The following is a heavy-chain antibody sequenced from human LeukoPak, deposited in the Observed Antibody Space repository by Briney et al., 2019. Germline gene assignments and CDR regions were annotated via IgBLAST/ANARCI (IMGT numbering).Heavy chain of an antibody. J-gene: IGHJ4*02. D-gene: IGHD1-1*01. CDR3: AKDTPLERRVYYYDY. V-gene: IGHV3-23*01. CDR1: GFTFSSYS. Sequence: PGGSLRLSCAASGFTFSSYSMNWVRQAPGKGLEWVSAISGSGGSTYYADSVKGRFTISRDNSKNTLYLQMNSLRAEDTAVYYCAKDTPLERRVYYYDYWGQGTLVTVS. CDR2: ISGSGGST.